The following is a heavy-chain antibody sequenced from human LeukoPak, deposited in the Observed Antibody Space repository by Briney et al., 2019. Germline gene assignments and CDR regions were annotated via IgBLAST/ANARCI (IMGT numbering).Heavy chain of an antibody. CDR3: ARLPNSFWMATIQVSIDAFDI. D-gene: IGHD5-24*01. CDR1: GGSISSSSYY. Sequence: SSETLSLTCTVSGGSISSSSYYWGWIRQPPGKGLEWIGSIYYSGSTYFNPSLKSRVTISVDTSKNQFSLKLSSVTAADTAVYYCARLPNSFWMATIQVSIDAFDIWGQGTMVTVSS. CDR2: IYYSGST. J-gene: IGHJ3*02. V-gene: IGHV4-39*01.